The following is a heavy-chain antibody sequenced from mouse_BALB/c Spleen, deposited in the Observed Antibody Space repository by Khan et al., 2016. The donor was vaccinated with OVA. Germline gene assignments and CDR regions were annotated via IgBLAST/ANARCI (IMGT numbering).Heavy chain of an antibody. J-gene: IGHJ2*01. V-gene: IGHV1-9*01. CDR3: TRPDYADY. D-gene: IGHD1-1*02. CDR1: GYAFRSYW. CDR2: ILPGTGNT. Sequence: QVQLQQPGAELMKPGASVKISCEATGYAFRSYWIEWVKQRPGHGLEWVGEILPGTGNTKYNEKFEGKATLTADTSSNTAHLQLSSLTSEDSAVYDCTRPDYADYWGQGTTLTVSS.